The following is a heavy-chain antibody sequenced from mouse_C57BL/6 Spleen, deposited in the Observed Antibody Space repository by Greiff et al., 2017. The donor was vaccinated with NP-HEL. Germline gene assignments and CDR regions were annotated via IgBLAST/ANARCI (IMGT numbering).Heavy chain of an antibody. CDR3: ARHYDYSSYYAMDY. V-gene: IGHV1-39*01. D-gene: IGHD2-4*01. Sequence: EVQLQQSGPELVKPGASVKISCKASGYSFTDYNMNWVKQSNGKSLDWIGVINPNYGTTSYNQKFKGKATLTVDQSSSTAYMQLNSLTSEDSAVYYCARHYDYSSYYAMDYWGQGTSVTVSS. J-gene: IGHJ4*01. CDR1: GYSFTDYN. CDR2: INPNYGTT.